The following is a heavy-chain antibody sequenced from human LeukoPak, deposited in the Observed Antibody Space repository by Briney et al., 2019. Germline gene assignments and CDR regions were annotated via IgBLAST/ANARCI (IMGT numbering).Heavy chain of an antibody. D-gene: IGHD3-22*01. J-gene: IGHJ4*02. CDR2: INPNSGNT. V-gene: IGHV1-18*04. Sequence: ASVKVSCKASGYTFTGYYMHWVRQAPGQGLEWMGWINPNSGNTNYAQKLQGRVTMTTDTSTSTAYMELRSLRSDDTAVYYCARDRGIVVSPDYWGQGTLVTVSS. CDR1: GYTFTGYY. CDR3: ARDRGIVVSPDY.